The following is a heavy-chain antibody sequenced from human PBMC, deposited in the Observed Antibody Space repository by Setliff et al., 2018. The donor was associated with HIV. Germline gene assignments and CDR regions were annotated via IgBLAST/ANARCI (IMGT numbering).Heavy chain of an antibody. CDR1: GGSFSGYY. D-gene: IGHD3-10*01. CDR3: ARVRGRYYYHYAMDV. CDR2: INDNGST. Sequence: SETLSLTCAVYGGSFSGYYWSWIRQPPGKGLEWIGEINDNGSTNYDPSLKSRVTISVDTSKNQFSLKLSSVTAADTAVYYCARVRGRYYYHYAMDVWGQGTTVTVS. J-gene: IGHJ6*02. V-gene: IGHV4-34*01.